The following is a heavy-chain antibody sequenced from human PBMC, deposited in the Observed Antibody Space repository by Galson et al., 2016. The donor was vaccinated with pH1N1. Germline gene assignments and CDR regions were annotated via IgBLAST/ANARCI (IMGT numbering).Heavy chain of an antibody. V-gene: IGHV3-48*01. CDR3: ARDLTRRGSLPGYYLDY. Sequence: SLRLSCAASGFSFSNYSMNWVRQAPGKGLEWISYISSGGRTIHYADSVKGRFTISRDNARNSLYLEMNSLGAEDTAVYYCARDLTRRGSLPGYYLDYWGQGTLVTVSS. CDR1: GFSFSNYS. D-gene: IGHD2-15*01. J-gene: IGHJ4*02. CDR2: ISSGGRTI.